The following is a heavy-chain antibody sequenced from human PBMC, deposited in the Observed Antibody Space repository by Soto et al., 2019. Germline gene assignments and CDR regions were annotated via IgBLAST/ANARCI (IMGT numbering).Heavy chain of an antibody. CDR1: GFTFSSYA. D-gene: IGHD3-3*01. V-gene: IGHV3-23*01. CDR3: XKAGGTIFGVVITYSDY. Sequence: GGSLRLSCAASGFTFSSYAMIWVRQAPVNGLEFVSAISGIFGSTYYADSVKGRFTISRYNSKNTLYLQMNSLRAEDTAVYYCXKAGGTIFGVVITYSDYWGQGTMVTVSS. J-gene: IGHJ4*02. CDR2: ISGIFGST.